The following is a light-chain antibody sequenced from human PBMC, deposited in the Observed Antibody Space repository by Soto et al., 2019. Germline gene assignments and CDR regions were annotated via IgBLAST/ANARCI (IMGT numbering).Light chain of an antibody. Sequence: DIQMTQSPSSLSASVGDRVTISCRASQTINTYVTWYLQKPGKAPKLLIYAASSLHSGVPSRFSGSGSGTYFTLTISSLQPEDFATYYCQQSFSTPRTFGQGTKVDIK. J-gene: IGKJ1*01. CDR1: QTINTY. CDR2: AAS. CDR3: QQSFSTPRT. V-gene: IGKV1-39*01.